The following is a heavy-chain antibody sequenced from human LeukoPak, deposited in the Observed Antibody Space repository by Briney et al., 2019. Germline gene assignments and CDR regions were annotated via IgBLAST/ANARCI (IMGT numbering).Heavy chain of an antibody. V-gene: IGHV1-18*01. Sequence: GASVKVSCKTSVYTFSNYDISWVRQAPGQGPEWLGWINTNNGNTHYAQSLQDRVTLTTDTSTSTAYMELRSLKSDDTAVYYCARGVSGVTPPWGQGTLVIVSS. CDR2: INTNNGNT. J-gene: IGHJ5*02. D-gene: IGHD4-23*01. CDR1: VYTFSNYD. CDR3: ARGVSGVTPP.